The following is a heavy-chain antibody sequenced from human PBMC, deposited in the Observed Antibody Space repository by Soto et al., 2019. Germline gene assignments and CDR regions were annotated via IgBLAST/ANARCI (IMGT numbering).Heavy chain of an antibody. CDR3: VRVIPYNCFDL. Sequence: EVQLVESGGDLVQPGGSLRLSCEASGFTFSSHPMNWVRQAPGKGPEWISYISGSSTTIFYADAVKVRFTIYRDNAYNSLDLEMISLSAVDTAFYLGVRVIPYNCFDLCGQGTLVTVSS. CDR1: GFTFSSHP. CDR2: ISGSSTTI. V-gene: IGHV3-48*01. J-gene: IGHJ5*02.